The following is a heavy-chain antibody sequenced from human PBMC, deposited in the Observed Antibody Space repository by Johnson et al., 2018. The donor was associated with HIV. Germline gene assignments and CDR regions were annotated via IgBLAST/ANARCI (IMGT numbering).Heavy chain of an antibody. CDR3: ARSRQVGTPDAFDV. CDR1: GFTFSSYG. Sequence: QVQLVESGGGVVQPGRSLRLSCAASGFTFSSYGMHWVRQAPGKGLEWVSVIYSGGSTYYADSVKGRFTISRDNSKNTLYLQMNSLRADDTAVYYCARSRQVGTPDAFDVWGQGTMVTVSS. V-gene: IGHV3-NL1*01. CDR2: IYSGGST. J-gene: IGHJ3*01. D-gene: IGHD1-14*01.